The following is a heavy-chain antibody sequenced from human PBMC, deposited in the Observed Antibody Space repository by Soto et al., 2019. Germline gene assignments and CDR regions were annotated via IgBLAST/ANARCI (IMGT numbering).Heavy chain of an antibody. Sequence: QVQLQQWGAGLLKPSETLSLTCAVYGGSVSSGRYYWSWIRQPPGMGLGWIGEMSHSGGTNFNPSLKRRFTISVDTSTNQFSLKMSSVTAADTALYYCARVERGTSTTVVDAFDIWGPGTMVTVSS. CDR3: ARVERGTSTTVVDAFDI. CDR1: GGSVSSGRYY. J-gene: IGHJ3*02. CDR2: MSHSGGT. V-gene: IGHV4-34*01. D-gene: IGHD1-1*01.